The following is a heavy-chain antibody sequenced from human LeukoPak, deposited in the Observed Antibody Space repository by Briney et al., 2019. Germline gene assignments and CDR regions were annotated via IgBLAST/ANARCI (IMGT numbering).Heavy chain of an antibody. D-gene: IGHD3-3*01. V-gene: IGHV3-23*01. CDR3: AMGRYYDFWSGSPPGGARFDF. J-gene: IGHJ4*02. CDR2: TSGGGTSR. CDR1: GLTFSSYA. Sequence: PGGSLRLSCAASGLTFSSYAMSWVRQTPGKGLEWVSSTSGGGTSRYYANSVKGRFTISRDTSKNTLYLQMNSLRAEDTAIYYCAMGRYYDFWSGSPPGGARFDFWGQGTLVTVSS.